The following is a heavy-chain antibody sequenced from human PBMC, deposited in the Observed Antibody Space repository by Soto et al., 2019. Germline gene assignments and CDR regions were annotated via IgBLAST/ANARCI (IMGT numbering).Heavy chain of an antibody. CDR1: GGSITSGDYY. V-gene: IGHV4-30-4*01. D-gene: IGHD6-13*01. CDR2: IYYSGST. Sequence: PSETLSLTCTVSGGSITSGDYYWSWIRQPPGKGLEWIGYIYYSGSTYYNPSIKSRVTISVDTSKNQFSLKLSSVTAADTAVYYCARPGFSSSWFLGNYYYYMDVWGKGTTVTVSS. CDR3: ARPGFSSSWFLGNYYYYMDV. J-gene: IGHJ6*03.